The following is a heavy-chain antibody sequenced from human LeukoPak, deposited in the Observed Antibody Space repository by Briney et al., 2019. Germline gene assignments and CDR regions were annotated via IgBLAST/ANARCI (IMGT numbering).Heavy chain of an antibody. V-gene: IGHV4-39*01. D-gene: IGHD6-19*01. CDR2: MYYSGST. CDR1: GGSVSSSNYY. Sequence: SETLSLTCTVSGGSVSSSNYYWGWIRQPPGKGLEWIASMYYSGSTFYNPSLKGRVTISVDTSKNQFSLRLSSVTAADTAVYYCASLRSLMTLAGLDSWGQGTLVTVSS. J-gene: IGHJ4*02. CDR3: ASLRSLMTLAGLDS.